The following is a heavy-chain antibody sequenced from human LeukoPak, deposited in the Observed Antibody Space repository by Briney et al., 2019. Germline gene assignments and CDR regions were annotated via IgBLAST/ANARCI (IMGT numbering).Heavy chain of an antibody. CDR1: GGSISSSNW. CDR3: ARDWGYSSGWSRGNWGNDFDL. D-gene: IGHD6-19*01. Sequence: SETLSLTCAVSGGSISSSNWWSWVRQLPGKGLEWVGEIYHSRSSNYNPSLKSRVTISVDKSKRQFSLKLSSVTAADTAVYYCARDWGYSSGWSRGNWGNDFDLWGRGTLVTVSS. J-gene: IGHJ2*01. CDR2: IYHSRSS. V-gene: IGHV4-4*02.